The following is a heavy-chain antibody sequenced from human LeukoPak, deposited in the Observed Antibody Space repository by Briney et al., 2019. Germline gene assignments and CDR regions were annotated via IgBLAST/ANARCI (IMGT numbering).Heavy chain of an antibody. J-gene: IGHJ4*02. Sequence: KSSETLSLTCTVSGGSISSSNYYWGWIRQPPGKGLEWIGSIYYSGRTYYNPSLKSRVTISVDTSKNQFSLKLSSVTAADTAVYYCARLGAAAGEFDYWGQGTLVTVSS. CDR2: IYYSGRT. V-gene: IGHV4-39*01. CDR3: ARLGAAAGEFDY. D-gene: IGHD6-13*01. CDR1: GGSISSSNYY.